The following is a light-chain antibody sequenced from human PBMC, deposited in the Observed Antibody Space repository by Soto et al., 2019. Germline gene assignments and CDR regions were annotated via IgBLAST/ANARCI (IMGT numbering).Light chain of an antibody. J-gene: IGLJ2*01. CDR2: DVT. CDR1: DSDIGVYNY. CDR3: SSYANYNVV. Sequence: QSALTQPASVSGSPGQSITISCTGTDSDIGVYNYVSWYQQYPGKAPKLMIYDVTKRPSGVSNRFSGSKSGNMASLTISGLQAEDEADYYCSSYANYNVVFGGGTKLTVL. V-gene: IGLV2-14*03.